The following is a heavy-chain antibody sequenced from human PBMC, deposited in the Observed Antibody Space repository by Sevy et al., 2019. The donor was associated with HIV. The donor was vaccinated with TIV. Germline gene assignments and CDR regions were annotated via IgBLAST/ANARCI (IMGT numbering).Heavy chain of an antibody. D-gene: IGHD2-2*01. V-gene: IGHV4-34*01. J-gene: IGHJ5*02. CDR2: INHSGST. CDR1: GGSFSGYY. CDR3: ARAPPVVVVPGAPSWFDP. Sequence: SETLSLTCAVYGGSFSGYYWNWIRQSPGKGLEWIGEINHSGSTHYNPSLKSRVTISVDTSKNQISLRLNSVTAADTAVYDCARAPPVVVVPGAPSWFDPWGQGTLVTVSS.